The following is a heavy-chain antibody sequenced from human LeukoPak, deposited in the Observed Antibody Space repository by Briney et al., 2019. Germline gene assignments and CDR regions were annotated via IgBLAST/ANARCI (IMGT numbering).Heavy chain of an antibody. V-gene: IGHV1-69*13. D-gene: IGHD3/OR15-3a*01. CDR1: GGVFSSSA. Sequence: SVKVSCKASGGVFSSSAITWVRQAPGQGLEWMGDIVPALGTSNNAQKFQGRVTFTSDEATSTAYMELNSLKSEDTAVYYCAKGDWRFWLDVWGKGTTVTVSS. J-gene: IGHJ6*04. CDR2: IVPALGTS. CDR3: AKGDWRFWLDV.